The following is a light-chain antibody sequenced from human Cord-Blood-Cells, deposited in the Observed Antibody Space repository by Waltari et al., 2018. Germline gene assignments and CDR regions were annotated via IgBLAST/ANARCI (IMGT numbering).Light chain of an antibody. V-gene: IGLV2-14*01. CDR1: SSDVVGYNY. CDR2: DVS. J-gene: IGLJ1*01. Sequence: QSVLTQPASVSGSPGQSITISCTGTSSDVVGYNYVSWYQQHPGKAPKLMIYDVSNRPSGVSNRFSGSKSGNTASLTISGLQAEDEADYYCSSYTSSSTLGVFGTGTKVTVL. CDR3: SSYTSSSTLGV.